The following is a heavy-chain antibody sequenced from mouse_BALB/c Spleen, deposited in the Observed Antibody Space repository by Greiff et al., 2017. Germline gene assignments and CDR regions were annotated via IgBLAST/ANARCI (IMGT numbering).Heavy chain of an antibody. D-gene: IGHD2-1*01. V-gene: IGHV7-3*02. CDR2: IRNKANGYTT. CDR3: ARDINGNYWYFDV. CDR1: GFTFTDYY. Sequence: EVKLVESGGGLVQPGGSLRLSCATSGFTFTDYYMSWVRQPPGKALEWLGFIRNKANGYTTEYSASVNGRFTISRDNSQSILYLQMNTLRAEDSATYYCARDINGNYWYFDVWGAGTTVTVSS. J-gene: IGHJ1*01.